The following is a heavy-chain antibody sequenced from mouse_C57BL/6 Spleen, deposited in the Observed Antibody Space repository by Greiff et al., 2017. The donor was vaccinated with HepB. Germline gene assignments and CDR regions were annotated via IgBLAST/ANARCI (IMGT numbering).Heavy chain of an antibody. CDR2: IDPENGDT. J-gene: IGHJ2*01. Sequence: VQLQQSGAELVRPGASVKLSCTASGFNIKDDYMHWVKQRPEQGLEWIGWIDPENGDTEYASKFQGKATITADTSSNTAYLQLSSLTSEDTAVYYCTSELAFDYWGQGTTLTVSS. CDR1: GFNIKDDY. V-gene: IGHV14-4*01. D-gene: IGHD4-1*01. CDR3: TSELAFDY.